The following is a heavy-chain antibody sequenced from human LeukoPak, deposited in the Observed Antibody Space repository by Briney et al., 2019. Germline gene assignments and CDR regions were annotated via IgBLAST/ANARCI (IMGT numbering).Heavy chain of an antibody. Sequence: PGGSLRLSCAASGFTFSTYGMHWVRRAPGKGLEWVAIMSSDGNNKYYGDFVKGRFIISRDNSKNTLYLQLNSLRIEDTAVYYCAKIRSRARTAAANAFYALDVWGHGTTVIVSS. J-gene: IGHJ6*02. CDR3: AKIRSRARTAAANAFYALDV. CDR2: MSSDGNNK. V-gene: IGHV3-30*18. CDR1: GFTFSTYG. D-gene: IGHD2-15*01.